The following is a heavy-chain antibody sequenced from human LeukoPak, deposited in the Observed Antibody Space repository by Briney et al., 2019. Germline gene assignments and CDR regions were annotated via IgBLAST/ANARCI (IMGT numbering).Heavy chain of an antibody. CDR3: ASGVEAVAGTGPFDY. CDR2: ISYDGSNK. D-gene: IGHD6-19*01. CDR1: GFTFSSYG. V-gene: IGHV3-30*03. Sequence: GGSLRLSCAASGFTFSSYGMHWVRQAPGKGLEWVAVISYDGSNKYYADSVKGRFTISRDNAKNSLYLQMNSLRAEDTAVYYCASGVEAVAGTGPFDYWGQGTLVTVSS. J-gene: IGHJ4*02.